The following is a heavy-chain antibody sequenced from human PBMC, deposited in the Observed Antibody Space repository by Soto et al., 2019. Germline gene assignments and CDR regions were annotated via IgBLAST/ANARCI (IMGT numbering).Heavy chain of an antibody. CDR1: GYTFASYG. V-gene: IGHV1-18*04. CDR2: ISAYNGNT. Sequence: ASVKVSCKASGYTFASYGISWVRQAPGQGLEWMGWISAYNGNTNYAQKLQGRVTMTTDTSTSTAYMELRSLRSDDTAVYYCARDVVVPAAIGGYDYYYYYGMDVWGQGATVTVSS. D-gene: IGHD2-2*01. CDR3: ARDVVVPAAIGGYDYYYYYGMDV. J-gene: IGHJ6*02.